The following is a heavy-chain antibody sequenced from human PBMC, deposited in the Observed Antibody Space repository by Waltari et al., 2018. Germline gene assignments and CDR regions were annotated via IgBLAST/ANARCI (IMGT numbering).Heavy chain of an antibody. CDR3: AKDRSSSWYLTSLPNDY. CDR1: GFTFSSYA. V-gene: IGHV3-23*01. J-gene: IGHJ4*02. CDR2: ISGSGGST. D-gene: IGHD6-13*01. Sequence: EVQLLESGGGLVQPGGSLRLSCAASGFTFSSYAMSWVRQAPGKGLEWVSAISGSGGSTYYADAVKGRFTISRDNSKNTLYLQMNSLRAEDTAVYYCAKDRSSSWYLTSLPNDYWGQGTLVTVSS.